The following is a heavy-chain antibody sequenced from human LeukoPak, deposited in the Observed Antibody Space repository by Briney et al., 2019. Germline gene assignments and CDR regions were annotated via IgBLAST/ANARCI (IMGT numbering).Heavy chain of an antibody. Sequence: SETLSLTCTVSGGSMSSYYWSWIRQPAGKGLEWIGRIYSSGSTNYNPSLKSGVTMSVDTSKNQFSLKLSSVTAADTAVYYCARIESSSHRSFDYWGQGTLVTVSS. CDR3: ARIESSSHRSFDY. CDR2: IYSSGST. D-gene: IGHD6-13*01. J-gene: IGHJ4*02. CDR1: GGSMSSYY. V-gene: IGHV4-4*07.